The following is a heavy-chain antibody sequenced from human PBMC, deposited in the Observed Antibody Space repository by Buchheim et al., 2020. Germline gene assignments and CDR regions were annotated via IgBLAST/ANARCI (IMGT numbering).Heavy chain of an antibody. CDR1: GGTFSSYA. V-gene: IGHV1-69*06. CDR3: ARDVRYYDFWSGYWVSPFDY. D-gene: IGHD3-3*01. J-gene: IGHJ4*02. Sequence: QVQLVQSGAEVKKPGSSVKVSCKASGGTFSSYAISWVRQAPGQGLEWMGGIIPIFGTANYAQKFQGRVTITADKSTSTAYMELSSLRSEDTAVYYCARDVRYYDFWSGYWVSPFDYWGQGTL. CDR2: IIPIFGTA.